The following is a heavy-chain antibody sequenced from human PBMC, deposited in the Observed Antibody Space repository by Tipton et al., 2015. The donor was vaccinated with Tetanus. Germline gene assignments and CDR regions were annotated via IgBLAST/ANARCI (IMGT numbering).Heavy chain of an antibody. CDR1: GGSVSSGSYY. CDR3: ARYGRLPKTDPFDT. J-gene: IGHJ3*02. CDR2: IYHTGST. Sequence: TLSLTCTVSGGSVSSGSYYWSWIRQPPGKGLEWIAYIYHTGSTTYNPSLQSRVTISVDTSKNQFSLRLNSVTSADTAVYFCARYGRLPKTDPFDTWGQGTMVTVSS. D-gene: IGHD1-26*01. V-gene: IGHV4-61*01.